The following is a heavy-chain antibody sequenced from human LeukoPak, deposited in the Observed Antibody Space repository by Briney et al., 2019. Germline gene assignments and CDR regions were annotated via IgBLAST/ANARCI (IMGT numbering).Heavy chain of an antibody. D-gene: IGHD3-10*01. Sequence: SETLSLTCAVYGGSSSGYYWSWIRQPPGKGLEWIGEINHSGSTNYNPSLKSRVTISVDTSKNQFSLKLSSVTAADTAVYYCARGSMVRGVTPVDYWGQGTLVTVSS. CDR2: INHSGST. J-gene: IGHJ4*02. V-gene: IGHV4-34*01. CDR3: ARGSMVRGVTPVDY. CDR1: GGSSSGYY.